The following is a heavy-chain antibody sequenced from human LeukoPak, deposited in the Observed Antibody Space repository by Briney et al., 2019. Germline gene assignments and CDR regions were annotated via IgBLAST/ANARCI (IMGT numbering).Heavy chain of an antibody. J-gene: IGHJ4*02. CDR2: FDPEDGET. Sequence: ASVKVSCKVSGYTLTELSMHWVRQAPGKGLEWMGGFDPEDGETIYAQKFQGRVTMTEDTSTDTAYMELSSLRSEDTAVYYCATVPVLSSWYAWWGQGTLVTVSS. CDR3: ATVPVLSSWYAW. D-gene: IGHD6-13*01. V-gene: IGHV1-24*01. CDR1: GYTLTELS.